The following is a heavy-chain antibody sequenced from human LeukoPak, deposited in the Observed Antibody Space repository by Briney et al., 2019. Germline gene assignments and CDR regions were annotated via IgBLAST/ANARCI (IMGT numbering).Heavy chain of an antibody. CDR3: AKEGRIAAGTGDYFDY. V-gene: IGHV3-23*01. D-gene: IGHD6-13*01. CDR2: ISANGDTI. J-gene: IGHJ4*02. CDR1: GFTLSNYW. Sequence: GGSLRLSCAASGFTLSNYWMSWVRQAPGKGLEGVSRISANGDTIKYADSVKGRFTISRDNAKNTVLLQMNSLRVDDTAVYYCAKEGRIAAGTGDYFDYWGQGTLVTVSS.